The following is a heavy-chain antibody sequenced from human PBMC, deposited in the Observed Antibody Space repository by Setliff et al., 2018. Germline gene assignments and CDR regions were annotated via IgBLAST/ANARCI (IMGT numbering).Heavy chain of an antibody. CDR3: ERLVRYCTTTSCQRTSGDDF. J-gene: IGHJ4*02. CDR2: ISAYNGDT. D-gene: IGHD2-2*01. CDR1: GYTFTSYG. V-gene: IGHV1-18*01. Sequence: ASVKVSCKASGYTFTSYGISWVRQAPGQGLEWMGWISAYNGDTNYAQKLQGRVTMTTDTSTDTAYLELRSLRSDDTAVYYCERLVRYCTTTSCQRTSGDDFWGQGTLVTVSS.